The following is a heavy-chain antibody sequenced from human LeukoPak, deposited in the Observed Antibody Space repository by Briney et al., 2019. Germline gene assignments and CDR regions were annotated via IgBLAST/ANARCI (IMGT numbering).Heavy chain of an antibody. CDR1: GFTFSSYS. CDR3: ASVRYFDY. D-gene: IGHD3-10*01. CDR2: ISSSGSYI. Sequence: KPGGSLRLSCAASGFTFSSYSMNWVRQAPGKGLEWVSSISSSGSYIYYADSVKGRFTISGDNAKNSRYLQMHSLRAEDTAVYYCASVRYFDYWAQGTLVTVSS. V-gene: IGHV3-21*01. J-gene: IGHJ4*02.